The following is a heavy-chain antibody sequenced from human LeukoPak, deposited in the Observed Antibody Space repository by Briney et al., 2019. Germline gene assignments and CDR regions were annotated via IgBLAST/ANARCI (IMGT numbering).Heavy chain of an antibody. CDR1: GYGFTSHY. D-gene: IGHD3-16*02. V-gene: IGHV1-46*01. J-gene: IGHJ5*02. Sequence: GASVTVSCKASGYGFTSHYMHWVRQAPGQGLEWMGLINPSGSSTLYAQKFQGRVTMTRDMSTTTDYMELSSLRSEDTAVYYCARDNSVGDIAWWFDPWGQGTLVTVSS. CDR2: INPSGSST. CDR3: ARDNSVGDIAWWFDP.